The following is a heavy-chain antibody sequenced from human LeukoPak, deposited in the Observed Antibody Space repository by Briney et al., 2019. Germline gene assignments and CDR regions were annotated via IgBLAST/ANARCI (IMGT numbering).Heavy chain of an antibody. D-gene: IGHD4-11*01. CDR3: ARRRGGKNDYNANWFDP. J-gene: IGHJ5*02. CDR1: GGSISGYY. V-gene: IGHV4-59*08. CDR2: IYYSGST. Sequence: RSETLSLTCSVSGGSISGYYWSWIRQPPGRGLEWIAYIYYSGSTNYNPPLKSRVTISVDTSKNQFSLRLSSVTAADTAVYYCARRRGGKNDYNANWFDPWGQGTLVTVSS.